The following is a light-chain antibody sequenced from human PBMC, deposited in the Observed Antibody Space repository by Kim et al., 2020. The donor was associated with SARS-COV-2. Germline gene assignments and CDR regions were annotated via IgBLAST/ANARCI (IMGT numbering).Light chain of an antibody. Sequence: VSPGQTACTTCSGAGLGQKFTSCYQQRPGQSPRLVIYQDKRRPSGIPERFSASNSGNTATLTISGTQAIDEADYYCQAWDSFSNVLFGGGTQLTVL. CDR1: GLGQKF. CDR2: QDK. V-gene: IGLV3-1*01. CDR3: QAWDSFSNVL. J-gene: IGLJ2*01.